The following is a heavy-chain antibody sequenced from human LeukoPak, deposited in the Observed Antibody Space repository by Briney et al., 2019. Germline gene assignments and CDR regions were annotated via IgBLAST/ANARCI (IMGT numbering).Heavy chain of an antibody. CDR1: GYTFTSYY. V-gene: IGHV1-2*02. J-gene: IGHJ6*03. CDR2: INPNSGGT. CDR3: ARDQGFYYYMDV. Sequence: ASVKVSCKASGYTFTSYYMHWVRQAPGQGLEWMGWINPNSGGTNYAQKFQGRVTMTRDTSISTAYMELSRLRSDDTAVYYCARDQGFYYYMDVWGKGTTVTISS.